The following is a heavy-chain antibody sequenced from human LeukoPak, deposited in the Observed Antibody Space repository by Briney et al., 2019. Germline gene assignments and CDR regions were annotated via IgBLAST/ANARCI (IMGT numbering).Heavy chain of an antibody. CDR1: GFTFSSYW. V-gene: IGHV3-74*01. J-gene: IGHJ6*02. CDR2: IASDGSST. CDR3: ARVPQIVVVNGDYYYYGMDV. D-gene: IGHD3-22*01. Sequence: PGGSLRLSCAASGFTFSSYWMNWVRQAPGKGLVWVSRIASDGSSTTYADSVKGRFSISRDNAKNTLYLQMNSLRVEDTAVYYCARVPQIVVVNGDYYYYGMDVWGQGTTVTVSS.